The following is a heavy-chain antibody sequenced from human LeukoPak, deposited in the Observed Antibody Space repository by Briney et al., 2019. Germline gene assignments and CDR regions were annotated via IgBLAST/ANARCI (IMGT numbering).Heavy chain of an antibody. D-gene: IGHD2-2*02. Sequence: ASVKVSCKASGYSFSGHGITWVRQAPGQGLEWMGWISAYNGNTKYAQNLQGRVTMATDISTSTAYMELRSLRSDDTAVYYCARPGADCGSAGCYTYPYYGLDVWGQGTTVTVSS. CDR1: GYSFSGHG. J-gene: IGHJ6*02. CDR2: ISAYNGNT. V-gene: IGHV1-18*01. CDR3: ARPGADCGSAGCYTYPYYGLDV.